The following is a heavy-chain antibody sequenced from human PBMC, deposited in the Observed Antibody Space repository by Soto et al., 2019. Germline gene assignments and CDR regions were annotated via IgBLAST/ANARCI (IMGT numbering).Heavy chain of an antibody. CDR1: GYSFSNFY. Sequence: GASVKVSCKPSGYSFSNFYVHWVRQAPGQGLEWMGIIDPSSRTTSYTQKFQERVTMTRDTSMSTVYMELSRLRSEDTAVYYCARGAVVVPNGLIAGMDVWGLGTTVTVSS. CDR2: IDPSSRTT. J-gene: IGHJ6*02. V-gene: IGHV1-46*01. CDR3: ARGAVVVPNGLIAGMDV. D-gene: IGHD2-15*01.